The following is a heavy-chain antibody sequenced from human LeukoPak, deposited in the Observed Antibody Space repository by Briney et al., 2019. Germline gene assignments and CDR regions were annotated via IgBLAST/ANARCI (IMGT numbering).Heavy chain of an antibody. CDR1: GFTFSSYW. D-gene: IGHD3-16*01. CDR3: ARGGGLDV. V-gene: IGHV3-7*03. Sequence: GGSLRLSCAASGFTFSSYWMNWARQAPGKGLEWVASINHNGNVNYYVDSVKGRFTISTDNAKNSLYLQMSNLRAEETAVYFCARGGGLDVWGPRATVTVSS. CDR2: INHNGNVN. J-gene: IGHJ6*02.